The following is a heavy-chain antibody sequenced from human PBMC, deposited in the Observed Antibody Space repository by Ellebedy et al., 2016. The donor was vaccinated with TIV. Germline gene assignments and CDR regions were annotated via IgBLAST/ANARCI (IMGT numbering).Heavy chain of an antibody. CDR1: GGSISTYY. CDR2: IYYTGST. CDR3: ARSQYSSSQLGMDV. J-gene: IGHJ6*02. D-gene: IGHD5-18*01. Sequence: MPSETLSLTCSVSGGSISTYYWSWIRQPPGKGLECIGYIYYTGSTNYNPSLKSRVTISLDKSKNQFSLKLSSVTAADTAVYSCARSQYSSSQLGMDVWGQGTTVTVSS. V-gene: IGHV4-59*01.